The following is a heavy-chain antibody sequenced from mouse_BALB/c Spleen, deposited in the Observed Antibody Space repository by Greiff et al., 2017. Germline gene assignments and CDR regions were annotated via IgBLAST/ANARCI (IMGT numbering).Heavy chain of an antibody. Sequence: EVKLMESGGGLVQPGGSRKLSCAASGFTFSDYGMAWVRQAPGKGPEWVAFISNLAYSIYYADTVTGRFTISREYAKNTLYLEMSSLRSEDTAMYYCARDYGNYGDAMDYWGQGTSVTVSS. D-gene: IGHD2-1*01. CDR2: ISNLAYSI. CDR3: ARDYGNYGDAMDY. CDR1: GFTFSDYG. V-gene: IGHV5-15*02. J-gene: IGHJ4*01.